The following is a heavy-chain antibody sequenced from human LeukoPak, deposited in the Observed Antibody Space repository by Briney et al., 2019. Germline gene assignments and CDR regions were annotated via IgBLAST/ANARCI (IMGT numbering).Heavy chain of an antibody. J-gene: IGHJ3*02. CDR3: VRGNYDSRGYSNAFDI. CDR2: IYYSGST. D-gene: IGHD3-22*01. CDR1: GASISSSY. Sequence: KPSETLSLTCTVSGASISSSYWSWIRQPPGKRLEWIGFIYYSGSTNSNPSLKRRVTISADTSKNQFSLKLSSVTAADTAVYYCVRGNYDSRGYSNAFDIWGQGAMVTVSS. V-gene: IGHV4-59*01.